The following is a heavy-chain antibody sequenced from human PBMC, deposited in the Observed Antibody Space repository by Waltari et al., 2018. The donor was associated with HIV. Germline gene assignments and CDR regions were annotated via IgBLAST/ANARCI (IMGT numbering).Heavy chain of an antibody. D-gene: IGHD6-19*01. CDR1: GYNFTGYY. J-gene: IGHJ6*02. CDR2: INPKSDGT. V-gene: IGHV1-2*02. Sequence: QVQLVQSGAEVKKPGASVKVSCKASGYNFTGYYMHWVRQAPGQGLEWMGWINPKSDGTNYAQKFQGRVTMTRDTSTSTAYMELSRLRSDDTALYYCARDRIAVTGSYYYGMDVWGQGTTVTVSS. CDR3: ARDRIAVTGSYYYGMDV.